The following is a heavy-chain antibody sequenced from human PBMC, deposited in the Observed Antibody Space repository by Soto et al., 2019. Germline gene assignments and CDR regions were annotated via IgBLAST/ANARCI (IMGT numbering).Heavy chain of an antibody. CDR3: AHAYGGTSWPNDAFDV. CDR2: IYWDDDA. Sequence: ITLKESGPTLVKPTQTLTLTCTFSGFSLSADGVGVGWIRQPPGKALEWLALIYWDDDARYMPSLKSRPTLTKDTSENQVVLTMTNMDPVDTATYYCAHAYGGTSWPNDAFDVWGQGRVVTVSS. CDR1: GFSLSADGVG. D-gene: IGHD2-2*01. V-gene: IGHV2-5*02. J-gene: IGHJ3*01.